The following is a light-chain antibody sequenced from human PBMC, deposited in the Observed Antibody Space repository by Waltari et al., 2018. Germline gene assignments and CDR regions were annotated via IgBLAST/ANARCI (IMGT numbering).Light chain of an antibody. J-gene: IGKJ5*01. CDR2: KVS. Sequence: DPVMTQSPLSLPVTLGQPASIPCRSSQSLEDSDGNTYLTWFQQRPGQSPRRLIFKVSNRDSGVPDRFSGSGSGTDVTLSISRVEAEDVGVYYCMQGTQWSITFGQGTRLEIK. V-gene: IGKV2-30*01. CDR3: MQGTQWSIT. CDR1: QSLEDSDGNTY.